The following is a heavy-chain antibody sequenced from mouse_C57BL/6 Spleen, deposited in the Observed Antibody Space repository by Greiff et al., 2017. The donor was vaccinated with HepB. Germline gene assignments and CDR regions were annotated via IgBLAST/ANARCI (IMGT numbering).Heavy chain of an antibody. Sequence: VHLVESGAELVKPGASVKISCKASGYAFSSYWMNWVKQRPGKGLEWIGQIYPGDGDTNYNGKFKGKATLTADKSASTAYMQLSSLTSEDSAVYCCARSVYYGSSYEYFDVWGTGTTVTVSS. V-gene: IGHV1-80*01. CDR2: IYPGDGDT. J-gene: IGHJ1*03. D-gene: IGHD1-1*01. CDR1: GYAFSSYW. CDR3: ARSVYYGSSYEYFDV.